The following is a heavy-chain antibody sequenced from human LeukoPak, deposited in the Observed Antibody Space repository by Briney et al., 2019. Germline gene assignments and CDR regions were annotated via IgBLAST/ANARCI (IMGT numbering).Heavy chain of an antibody. CDR1: GFTFSTYA. Sequence: GGSLRLSCTASGFTFSTYALNWVRQAPGEGLEWVSTITSGGNTYYADSVKGRFTISRDNSKNTLYLQMNSLRAEDTAVYYCAKVRSPCSSTSCYYDAFDIWGRGTMVTVSS. CDR3: AKVRSPCSSTSCYYDAFDI. J-gene: IGHJ3*02. D-gene: IGHD2-2*01. V-gene: IGHV3-23*01. CDR2: ITSGGNT.